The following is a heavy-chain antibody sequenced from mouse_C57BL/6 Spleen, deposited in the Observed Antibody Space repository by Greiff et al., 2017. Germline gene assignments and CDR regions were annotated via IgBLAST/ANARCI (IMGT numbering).Heavy chain of an antibody. V-gene: IGHV1-80*01. CDR3: ERYLTGVYFDY. J-gene: IGHJ2*01. Sequence: QVQLKQSGAELVKPGASVKISCKASGYAFSSYWMHWVKQRPGKGLEWIGQIYPGDGDTNYNGKFKGKATLTADKSSSTAYMQLSSLTSEDSAVYFCERYLTGVYFDYWGQGTTLTVSS. D-gene: IGHD4-1*01. CDR1: GYAFSSYW. CDR2: IYPGDGDT.